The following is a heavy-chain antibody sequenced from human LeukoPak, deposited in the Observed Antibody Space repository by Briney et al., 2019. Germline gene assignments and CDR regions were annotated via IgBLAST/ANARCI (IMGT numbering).Heavy chain of an antibody. J-gene: IGHJ3*02. V-gene: IGHV3-30*02. CDR2: IRYDGSNK. Sequence: GGSLRLSCAASGFTFSSYGMHWVRQAPGKGLEWVAFIRYDGSNKYYADSVKGRFTISRDNAKNSLYLQMNSLRAEDTAVYYCARDRDQVFWSGYFLDAFDIWGQGTMVTVSS. D-gene: IGHD3-3*01. CDR1: GFTFSSYG. CDR3: ARDRDQVFWSGYFLDAFDI.